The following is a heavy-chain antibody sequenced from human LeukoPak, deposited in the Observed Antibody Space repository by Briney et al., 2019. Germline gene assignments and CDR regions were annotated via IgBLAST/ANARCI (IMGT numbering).Heavy chain of an antibody. CDR2: ISGTSSPT. CDR3: ARVGLTAAAGTYDY. D-gene: IGHD6-13*01. CDR1: GFTFSDYY. J-gene: IGHJ4*02. V-gene: IGHV3-11*06. Sequence: GGSLRLSCAASGFTFSDYYMTWIRQAPGKGLEWLSYISGTSSPTNYAESVKGRFTISRDNAENSLYLQINSLRAEDTAVYYCARVGLTAAAGTYDYWGQGTLVTVSS.